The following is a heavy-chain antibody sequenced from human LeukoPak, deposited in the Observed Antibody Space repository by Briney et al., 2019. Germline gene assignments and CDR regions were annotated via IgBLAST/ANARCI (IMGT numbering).Heavy chain of an antibody. CDR1: GYTLTELS. V-gene: IGHV1-24*01. J-gene: IGHJ6*03. CDR3: ARLGGSLGEPYYYMDV. D-gene: IGHD1-26*01. CDR2: FDPEDGET. Sequence: ASVKVSCKVSGYTLTELSMHWVRQAPGKGLEWMGGFDPEDGETIYAQKFQGRVTMTEDTSTDTAYMELSSLRSEDTAVYYCARLGGSLGEPYYYMDVWGKGTTVTISS.